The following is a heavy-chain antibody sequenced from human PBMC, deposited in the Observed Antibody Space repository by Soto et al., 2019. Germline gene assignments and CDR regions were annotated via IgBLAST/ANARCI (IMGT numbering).Heavy chain of an antibody. CDR1: GASITNYY. J-gene: IGHJ4*02. Sequence: PLETLSLTCSVSGASITNYYWTWIRQPAGKGLEWIGRIDSSGYTDYNPSLRSRVTMSLDTSKNHFSLKVTSVTAADTAIYYCARKAWVRFDYWGQGALVTVSS. CDR2: IDSSGYT. D-gene: IGHD7-27*01. V-gene: IGHV4-4*07. CDR3: ARKAWVRFDY.